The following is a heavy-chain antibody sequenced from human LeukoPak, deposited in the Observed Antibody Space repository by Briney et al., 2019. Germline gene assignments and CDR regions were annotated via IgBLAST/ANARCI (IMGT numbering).Heavy chain of an antibody. Sequence: PSETLFLTCTVSGGSISSSSYYWGWIRQPPGKGLEWIGSIYYSGSTYYNPSLKSRVTISVDTSKNQFSLKLSSVTAADTAVYYCARRPAAIDFWSGYRPQSTRAFDYWGQGTLVAVSS. CDR2: IYYSGST. D-gene: IGHD3-3*01. CDR3: ARRPAAIDFWSGYRPQSTRAFDY. CDR1: GGSISSSSYY. V-gene: IGHV4-39*07. J-gene: IGHJ4*02.